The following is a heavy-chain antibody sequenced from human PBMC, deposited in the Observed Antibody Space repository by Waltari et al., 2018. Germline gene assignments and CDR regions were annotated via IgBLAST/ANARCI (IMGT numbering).Heavy chain of an antibody. CDR3: TRDGGHDSGDFEDN. V-gene: IGHV4-39*02. J-gene: IGHJ4*02. CDR1: GASIRAGSYY. Sequence: QLQLQESGPGLVKPSETLSLSCNVSGASIRAGSYYWGWIRQPPGKGLEWIGSIYNDGTTHYSPSLKSRVSISLDASNNHISLQLASVTAADTAVYYCTRDGGHDSGDFEDNWGQGSLVTVSS. D-gene: IGHD4-17*01. CDR2: IYNDGTT.